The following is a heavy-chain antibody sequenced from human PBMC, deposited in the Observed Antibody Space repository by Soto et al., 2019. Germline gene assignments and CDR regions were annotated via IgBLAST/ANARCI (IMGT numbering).Heavy chain of an antibody. D-gene: IGHD6-13*01. J-gene: IGHJ4*02. V-gene: IGHV3-23*01. Sequence: EVQLLESGGGLVQPGGSLRLSCAASGFIFSNYGMNWVRLAPGEGLEWVSTITTTGGSTFYADSVRGRFTISRDNYKNTLDLQMNSLRVDDTAIYYCVSSWAYWGRGVVVTVSS. CDR1: GFIFSNYG. CDR2: ITTTGGST. CDR3: VSSWAY.